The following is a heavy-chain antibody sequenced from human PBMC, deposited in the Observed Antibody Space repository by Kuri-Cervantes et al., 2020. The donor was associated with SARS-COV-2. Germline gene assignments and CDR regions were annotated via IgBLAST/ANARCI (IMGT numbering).Heavy chain of an antibody. D-gene: IGHD4-17*01. CDR3: AKAPYGDKGAFDY. V-gene: IGHV3-30*18. CDR1: GFKFSRTD. Sequence: GESLKISCAASGFKFSRTDMHWVRQAPGKGLEWVAFISYDGNNKKCIASGKGRFTISRDNSKNTLYLQMNSLRAEDTAVYYCAKAPYGDKGAFDYWGQGTLVTVSS. J-gene: IGHJ4*02. CDR2: ISYDGNNK.